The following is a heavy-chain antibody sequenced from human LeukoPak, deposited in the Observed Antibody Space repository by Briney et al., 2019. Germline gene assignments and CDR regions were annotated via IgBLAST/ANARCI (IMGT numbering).Heavy chain of an antibody. D-gene: IGHD3-22*01. V-gene: IGHV4-34*01. CDR1: GGSFSGYY. J-gene: IGHJ4*02. Sequence: SETLSLTCAVYGGSFSGYYWSWIRQPPGKGLEWIGEINHSGSTNYNPSLKSRVTISVDTSKNQFSLKRSSVTAADTAVYYCARGPVPHAPAADSSGTPFDYWGQGTLVTVSS. CDR3: ARGPVPHAPAADSSGTPFDY. CDR2: INHSGST.